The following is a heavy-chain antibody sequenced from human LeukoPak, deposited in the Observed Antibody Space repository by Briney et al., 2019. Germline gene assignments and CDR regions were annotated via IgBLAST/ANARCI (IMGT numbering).Heavy chain of an antibody. CDR3: ARVGVGGYSSGHLNY. V-gene: IGHV1-2*02. J-gene: IGHJ4*02. Sequence: ASVKVSCKASGGTLSSYGISWVRQAPGQGLEWMRWINPNSGGTNYAQKFQGRVTMTRDTSISTAYMELSRLRSDDTAVYYCARVGVGGYSSGHLNYWGQGTLVTVSS. CDR1: GGTLSSYG. CDR2: INPNSGGT. D-gene: IGHD6-19*01.